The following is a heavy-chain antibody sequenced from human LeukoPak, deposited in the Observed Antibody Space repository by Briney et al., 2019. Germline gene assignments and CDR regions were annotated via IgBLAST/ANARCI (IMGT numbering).Heavy chain of an antibody. CDR1: GFTFSSYS. D-gene: IGHD6-13*01. CDR2: ISSSSSYI. J-gene: IGHJ3*02. V-gene: IGHV3-21*01. Sequence: GGSLRLSCAASGFTFSSYSMNWVRQAAGKGLEWVSSISSSSSYIYYADSVKGRFTISRDNAKNSLYLQMNSLRAEDTAVYYCARGEQQLTHDAFDIWGQGTMVTVSS. CDR3: ARGEQQLTHDAFDI.